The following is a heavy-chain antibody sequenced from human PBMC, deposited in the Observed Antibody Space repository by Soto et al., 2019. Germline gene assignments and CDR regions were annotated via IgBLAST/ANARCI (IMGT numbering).Heavy chain of an antibody. V-gene: IGHV1-18*01. CDR2: ISAYNGNT. J-gene: IGHJ3*02. CDR3: ARPLSPDDSIALDAFDI. D-gene: IGHD3-22*01. CDR1: RHTFTSCA. Sequence: GASVKLFCKAPRHTFTSCAISWARHYPRQELEWMGWISAYNGNTNYAQKLQGRVTMTTDTSTSTAYMELRSLRSDGTAVYYCARPLSPDDSIALDAFDIWGQGTMVTVSS.